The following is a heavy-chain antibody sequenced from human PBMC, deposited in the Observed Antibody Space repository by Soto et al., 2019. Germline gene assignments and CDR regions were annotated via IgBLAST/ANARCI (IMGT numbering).Heavy chain of an antibody. Sequence: GASVKVSCKASGYTFTSYDINWVRQATGQGLEWMGWMNPNSGNTGYAQKFQGRVTITVDTSKNQFSLKVSSVTAADTAVYYCAREGGGGTIAFDYWGQGALVTVSS. D-gene: IGHD2-21*01. J-gene: IGHJ4*02. CDR3: AREGGGGTIAFDY. CDR1: GYTFTSYD. V-gene: IGHV1-8*01. CDR2: MNPNSGNT.